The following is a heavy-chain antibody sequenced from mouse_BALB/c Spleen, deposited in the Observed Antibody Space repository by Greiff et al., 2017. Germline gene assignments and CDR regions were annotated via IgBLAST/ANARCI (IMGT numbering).Heavy chain of an antibody. CDR2: ISDGGSYT. Sequence: EVMLVESGGGLVKPGGSLKLSCAASGFTFSDYYMYWVRQTPEKRLEWVATISDGGSYTYYPDSVKGRFTISRDNAKNNLYLQMSSLKSEDTVMYYCARGLLHYYGSSYNWYFDVWGAGTTVTVSS. CDR3: ARGLLHYYGSSYNWYFDV. V-gene: IGHV5-4*02. J-gene: IGHJ1*01. D-gene: IGHD1-1*01. CDR1: GFTFSDYY.